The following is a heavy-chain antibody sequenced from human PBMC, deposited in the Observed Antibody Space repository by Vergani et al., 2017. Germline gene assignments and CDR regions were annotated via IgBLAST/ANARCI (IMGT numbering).Heavy chain of an antibody. V-gene: IGHV4-39*01. CDR2: IYYSENK. D-gene: IGHD3-22*01. J-gene: IGHJ5*02. CDR1: GVSITYGAFY. CDR3: ARCFRDEGMIYGGTVENWFDP. Sequence: QLQLQESGPGLVKPSETLSLTCTVSGVSITYGAFYWGWIRQSPGKGLEWIGSIYYSENKFYNPSLESRVTLSIDTTKNQFSRKLKSGTAADTAVYYCARCFRDEGMIYGGTVENWFDPWGQGTLVTVSS.